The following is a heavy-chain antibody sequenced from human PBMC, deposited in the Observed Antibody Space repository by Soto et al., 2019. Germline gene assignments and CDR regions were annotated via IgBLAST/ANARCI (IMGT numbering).Heavy chain of an antibody. V-gene: IGHV3-23*01. CDR2: ISGSGGST. Sequence: GGSLRLSCAASGFTFSSYAMSWVRQAPGKGLEWVSAISGSGGSTHYADSVKGRFTISRDNSKNTLYLQMNSLRAEDTAVYYCAKDPRYYDILTGYYIGYMDVWGKGTTVTVSS. CDR3: AKDPRYYDILTGYYIGYMDV. J-gene: IGHJ6*03. D-gene: IGHD3-9*01. CDR1: GFTFSSYA.